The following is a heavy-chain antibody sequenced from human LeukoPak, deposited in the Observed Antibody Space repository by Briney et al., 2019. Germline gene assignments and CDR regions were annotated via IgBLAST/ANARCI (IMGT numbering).Heavy chain of an antibody. D-gene: IGHD3-22*01. CDR2: VNVNNGDT. J-gene: IGHJ5*02. Sequence: GASVKVSCKTSGYTFSGHYIHWVRQAPGQGLEWMGRVNVNNGDTKYAQKFQGRVTMTRDTSITTVYMELASLRSDDTAVFYCAREVGYSTSYYGRFDPWAQGTLVIVSS. CDR1: GYTFSGHY. CDR3: AREVGYSTSYYGRFDP. V-gene: IGHV1-2*06.